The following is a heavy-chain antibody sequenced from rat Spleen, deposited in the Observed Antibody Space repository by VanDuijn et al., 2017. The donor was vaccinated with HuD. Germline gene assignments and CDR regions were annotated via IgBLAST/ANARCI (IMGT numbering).Heavy chain of an antibody. D-gene: IGHD4-3*01. CDR1: GFTFSDYY. Sequence: EVQLVESGGGLVQPGRSLKLSCAASGFTFSDYYMAWVRQAPTKGLEWVATISYDGGNTYYRDSVKGRFTISRDNAKNTQDLQMDSLRSEDTDTYYWARHDSGYEGFAYWGQGTLVTVSS. CDR3: ARHDSGYEGFAY. CDR2: ISYDGGNT. V-gene: IGHV5-29*01. J-gene: IGHJ3*01.